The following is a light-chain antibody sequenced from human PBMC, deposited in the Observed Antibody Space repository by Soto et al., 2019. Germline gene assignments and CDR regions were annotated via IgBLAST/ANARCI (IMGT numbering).Light chain of an antibody. V-gene: IGKV3-20*01. CDR1: QSVSSSY. Sequence: EIVLTQSPGILSLSPGERATLSCRASQSVSSSYLAWYQQKPGQAPRLLIYGASSRATGIPDRFSGSGSGTDFTFTISRREPEDFAVYYCQQYGTSPPTWTFGQGTKVEIK. CDR3: QQYGTSPPTWT. J-gene: IGKJ1*01. CDR2: GAS.